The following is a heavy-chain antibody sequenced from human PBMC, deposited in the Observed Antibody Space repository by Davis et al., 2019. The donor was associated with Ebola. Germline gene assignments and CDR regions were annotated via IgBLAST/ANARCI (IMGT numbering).Heavy chain of an antibody. CDR2: IWYDGSNK. CDR3: ARDAFSLSRYDTEDH. D-gene: IGHD3-9*01. J-gene: IGHJ4*02. CDR1: GFTFSSYG. V-gene: IGHV3-33*01. Sequence: GESLKISCAASGFTFSSYGMHWVRQAPGKGLEWVAVIWYDGSNKYYADSVKGRFTISRDNSKNTLYLQMNSLRAEDTAVYYCARDAFSLSRYDTEDHWGQGTLVTVSS.